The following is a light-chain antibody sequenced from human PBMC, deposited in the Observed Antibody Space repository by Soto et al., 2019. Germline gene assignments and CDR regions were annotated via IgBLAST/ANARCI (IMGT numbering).Light chain of an antibody. J-gene: IGLJ3*02. Sequence: QSVLTRPPSVSGAPGQRVTISCTGSSSNIGAGYDVHWYQQLPGTAPKLLIYGNSNRPSGVPDRFSGSKSGTSASLAITGLQAEDEADYYCQSYDSSLSGSVFGGGTTLTVL. V-gene: IGLV1-40*01. CDR2: GNS. CDR3: QSYDSSLSGSV. CDR1: SSNIGAGYD.